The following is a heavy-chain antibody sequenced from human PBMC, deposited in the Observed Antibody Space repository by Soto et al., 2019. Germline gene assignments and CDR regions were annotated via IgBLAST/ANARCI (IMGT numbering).Heavy chain of an antibody. D-gene: IGHD6-13*01. V-gene: IGHV1-46*01. CDR2: INPSGGST. CDR1: GYTFTSYY. J-gene: IGHJ4*02. CDR3: ARDVIAAAGTAG. Sequence: GASVKVSCKASGYTFTSYYMHWVRQAPGQGLEWMGIINPSGGSTNYAQKFQGRVTITADESTSTAYMELSSLRSEDTAVYYCARDVIAAAGTAGWGQGTLVTVSS.